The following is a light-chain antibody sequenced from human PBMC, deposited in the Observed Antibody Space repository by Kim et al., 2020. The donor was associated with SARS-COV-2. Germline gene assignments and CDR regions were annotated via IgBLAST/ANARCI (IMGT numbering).Light chain of an antibody. V-gene: IGKV3-20*01. J-gene: IGKJ2*01. CDR2: AAS. CDR3: QQYDELPVYT. Sequence: EIVLTQSPGTLSLSPGERATLSCRASQSISSNFLGWYQQQPGQAPRLLIYAASTRATGIPDRFSGNGSGTDFTLTISRLEPEDFAVYYCQQYDELPVYTLGQGTKLEI. CDR1: QSISSNF.